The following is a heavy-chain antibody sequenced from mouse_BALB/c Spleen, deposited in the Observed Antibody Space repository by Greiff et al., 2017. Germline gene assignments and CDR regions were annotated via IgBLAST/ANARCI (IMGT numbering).Heavy chain of an antibody. CDR2: IDPENGDT. Sequence: EVQLQQSGAELVRPGASVKLSCTASGFNIKDYYMHWVKQRPEQGLEWIGWIDPENGDTEYAPKFQGKATLTADKSSSTAYMELSNLTSEDSAVYYFSRSASTSYRYIDVWGAGTTVTVSS. D-gene: IGHD2-1*01. CDR1: GFNIKDYY. V-gene: IGHV14-4*02. J-gene: IGHJ1*01. CDR3: SRSASTSYRYIDV.